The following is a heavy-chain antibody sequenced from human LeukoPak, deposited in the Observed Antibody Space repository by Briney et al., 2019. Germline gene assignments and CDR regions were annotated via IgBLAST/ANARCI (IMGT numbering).Heavy chain of an antibody. Sequence: SETLSLTCTVSGGSISSSSYYWGWIRQPPGKGLEWIGSIYYSGSTYYNPSLKSRVTISVDTSKNQFSLKPSSVTAADTAVYYCARGQWLHSFDYWGQGTLVTVSS. J-gene: IGHJ4*02. CDR1: GGSISSSSYY. CDR2: IYYSGST. D-gene: IGHD5-24*01. CDR3: ARGQWLHSFDY. V-gene: IGHV4-39*07.